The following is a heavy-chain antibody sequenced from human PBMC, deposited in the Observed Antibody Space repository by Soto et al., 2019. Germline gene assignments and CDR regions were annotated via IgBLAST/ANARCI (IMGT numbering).Heavy chain of an antibody. CDR2: IYYSGST. V-gene: IGHV4-39*01. CDR3: ASTLWFGEFRNYYYMDV. CDR1: GGSISSSSYY. J-gene: IGHJ6*03. D-gene: IGHD3-10*01. Sequence: PSETLSLTCTVSGGSISSSSYYWGWIRQPPGKGLEWIGSIYYSGSTYYNPSLKSRVTISVDTSKNQFSLKLSSVTAADTAVYYCASTLWFGEFRNYYYMDVWGKGTTVTVSS.